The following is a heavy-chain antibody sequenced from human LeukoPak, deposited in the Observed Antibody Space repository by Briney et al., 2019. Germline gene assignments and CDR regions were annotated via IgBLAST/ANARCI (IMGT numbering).Heavy chain of an antibody. CDR2: IYDNGNT. CDR3: ARAYSTSWPLNYYYYYMDV. Sequence: SETLSLTCTVSGGSISGHYWNWIRQPPGKGLGWIGYIYDNGNTRYNTSLRSRVTISGDTSKNQFSLRLTSVTAADTALYFCARAYSTSWPLNYYYYYMDVWGKGTTVTVSS. J-gene: IGHJ6*03. V-gene: IGHV4-59*11. D-gene: IGHD6-13*01. CDR1: GGSISGHY.